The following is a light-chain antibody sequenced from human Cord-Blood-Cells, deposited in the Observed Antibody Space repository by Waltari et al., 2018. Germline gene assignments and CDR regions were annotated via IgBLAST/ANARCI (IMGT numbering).Light chain of an antibody. V-gene: IGKV3-11*01. CDR3: QQRSNWPLT. CDR1: QSVSSY. CDR2: DAS. Sequence: EIVLTQSPSTLSLSPGERATLSCRASQSVSSYLAWYQQKPGQAPRLLIYDASNRATGIPARFSGSGYGTDFTLTISSLEPEDCAVYYCQQRSNWPLTFGGGTKVEIK. J-gene: IGKJ4*01.